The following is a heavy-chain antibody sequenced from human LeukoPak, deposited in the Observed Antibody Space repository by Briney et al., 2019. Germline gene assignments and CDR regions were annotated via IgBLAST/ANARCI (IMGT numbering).Heavy chain of an antibody. Sequence: PGGSLRLSCADSGFTFSTYWIHWVRRTPGKGLDWVSRINPDGSYTSYADSVKGRFTISRDNARNTLYLQMDSLRVEDTALYYCAMDLAGYHDSWGQGTLVTVSS. J-gene: IGHJ4*02. D-gene: IGHD3-9*01. CDR3: AMDLAGYHDS. V-gene: IGHV3-74*01. CDR2: INPDGSYT. CDR1: GFTFSTYW.